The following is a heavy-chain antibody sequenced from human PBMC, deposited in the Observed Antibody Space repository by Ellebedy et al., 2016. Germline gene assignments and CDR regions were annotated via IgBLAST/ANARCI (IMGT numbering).Heavy chain of an antibody. Sequence: GESLKISCAASGFTFSSYAMSWVRQAPGKGLEWVSAISGSGGSTYYADSVKGRFTISRDNSKNTLYLQMNSLRAEDTAVYYCAKAGVYGDYFDYWGQGTLVTVSS. CDR2: ISGSGGST. J-gene: IGHJ4*02. CDR1: GFTFSSYA. CDR3: AKAGVYGDYFDY. D-gene: IGHD4-17*01. V-gene: IGHV3-23*01.